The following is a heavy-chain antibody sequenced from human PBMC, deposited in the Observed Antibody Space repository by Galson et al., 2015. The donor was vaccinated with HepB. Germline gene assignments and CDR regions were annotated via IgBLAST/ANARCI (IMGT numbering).Heavy chain of an antibody. CDR3: AKGKGVAAGDAFDI. Sequence: SLRLSCAASRFTFSNYAMTWVRQAPGKGLEWVSTITGSGDSTYCAASVKGRFTISRDNFKTTLYLQMNSLSAEDTALYYCAKGKGVAAGDAFDIWGQGTMVTVSS. J-gene: IGHJ3*02. CDR1: RFTFSNYA. D-gene: IGHD6-19*01. CDR2: ITGSGDST. V-gene: IGHV3-23*01.